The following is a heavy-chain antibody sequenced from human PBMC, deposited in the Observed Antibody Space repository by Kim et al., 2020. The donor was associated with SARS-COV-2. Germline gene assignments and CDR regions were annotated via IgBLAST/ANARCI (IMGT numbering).Heavy chain of an antibody. V-gene: IGHV3-33*01. J-gene: IGHJ4*02. Sequence: GGSLRLSCAASGFTFSSYGMHWVRQAPGKGLEWVAVIWYDGSNKYYADSVKGRFTISRDNSKNTLYLQMNSLRAEDTAVYYCARDEWVGATLVSLDYWGQGTLVTVSS. D-gene: IGHD1-26*01. CDR3: ARDEWVGATLVSLDY. CDR2: IWYDGSNK. CDR1: GFTFSSYG.